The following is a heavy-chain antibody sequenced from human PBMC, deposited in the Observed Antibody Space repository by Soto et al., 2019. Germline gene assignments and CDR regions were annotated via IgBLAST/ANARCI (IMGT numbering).Heavy chain of an antibody. V-gene: IGHV1-2*02. CDR1: GYTFTGYY. CDR3: TLAAAYYYYGMDV. J-gene: IGHJ6*02. Sequence: ASVKVSCKASGYTFTGYYMHWVRQAPGQGLEWMGWINPNSGGTNYAQKFQGRVTMTRDTSISTAYMELSRLRSDDTAVYYCTLAAAYYYYGMDVWGQGTTVNVSS. CDR2: INPNSGGT. D-gene: IGHD6-13*01.